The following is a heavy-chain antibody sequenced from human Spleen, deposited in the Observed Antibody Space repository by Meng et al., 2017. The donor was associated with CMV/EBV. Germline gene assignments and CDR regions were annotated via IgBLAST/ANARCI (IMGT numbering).Heavy chain of an antibody. D-gene: IGHD1-14*01. CDR2: IRGSGDST. CDR3: AKDSGEYYYYGMDV. J-gene: IGHJ6*02. V-gene: IGHV3-23*01. Sequence: GGSLRLSCAASGFTFRNYAMAWVRQAPGKGLEWVSAIRGSGDSTFYADSVKGRFTISRDNSKNTLYLQMNSLRAEDTAVYYCAKDSGEYYYYGMDVWGQGTTVTVSS. CDR1: GFTFRNYA.